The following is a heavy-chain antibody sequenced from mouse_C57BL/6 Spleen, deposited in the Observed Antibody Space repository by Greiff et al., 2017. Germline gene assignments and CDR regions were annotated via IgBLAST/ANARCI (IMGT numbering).Heavy chain of an antibody. Sequence: VQLKQSGAELVKPGASVKLSCTASGFNIKDYYMHWVKQRTEQGLEWIGRIDPEDGDTKYAPKFQGKATITAATASNTAYLQLSSLTSEDTAVYYCARNYYGSSYGYWGQGTTLTVSS. CDR2: IDPEDGDT. CDR3: ARNYYGSSYGY. J-gene: IGHJ2*01. V-gene: IGHV14-2*01. D-gene: IGHD1-1*01. CDR1: GFNIKDYY.